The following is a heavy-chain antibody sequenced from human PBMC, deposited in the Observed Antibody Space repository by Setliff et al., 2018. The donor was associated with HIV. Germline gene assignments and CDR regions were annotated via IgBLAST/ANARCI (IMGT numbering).Heavy chain of an antibody. J-gene: IGHJ3*01. V-gene: IGHV5-51*01. CDR3: ARRSVSHGNGFDL. D-gene: IGHD3-10*01. Sequence: GESLKISCKGSGYTFTSCWIGWVRQMPGKGLEWMGIIYPGDSDTRYSPSFQGQVTISADKSISTAYLQWRSLQASDTAMYYCARRSVSHGNGFDLWGQGTLVTVSS. CDR2: IYPGDSDT. CDR1: GYTFTSCW.